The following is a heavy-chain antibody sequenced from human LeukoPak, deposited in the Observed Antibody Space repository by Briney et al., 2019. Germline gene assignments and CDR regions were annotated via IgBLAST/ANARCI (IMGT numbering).Heavy chain of an antibody. CDR2: IYTSGST. CDR3: AGALDY. J-gene: IGHJ4*02. Sequence: SQTLSLTCTVSGGSGSRGSYYWSWIRQPAGKGLEWIGRIYTSGSTNYSPSLKSRVTISVDTSKSQLSLKLSSVTAADTAVYYCAGALDYWGQGTLVIVSS. CDR1: GGSGSRGSYY. V-gene: IGHV4-61*02.